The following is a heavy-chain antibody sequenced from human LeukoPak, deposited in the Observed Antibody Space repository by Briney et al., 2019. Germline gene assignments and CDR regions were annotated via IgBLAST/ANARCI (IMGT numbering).Heavy chain of an antibody. D-gene: IGHD4-17*01. CDR1: GFTVSTNY. CDR3: ARDTVTTFRFRDYYYYGMDV. V-gene: IGHV3-53*01. Sequence: GGSLRLSCAASGFTVSTNYMNWVRQAPGKGLEWVSVIYRAGSKYYADSVKDRFTISRDNSKNTLYLQMNSLRDEDTAVYYCARDTVTTFRFRDYYYYGMDVWGQGTTVTVSS. CDR2: IYRAGSK. J-gene: IGHJ6*02.